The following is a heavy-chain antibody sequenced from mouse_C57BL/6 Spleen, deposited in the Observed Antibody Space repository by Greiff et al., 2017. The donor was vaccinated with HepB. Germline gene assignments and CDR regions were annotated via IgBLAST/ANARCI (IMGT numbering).Heavy chain of an antibody. CDR3: AAFPAGVAY. CDR1: GYTFTSYW. V-gene: IGHV1-50*01. Sequence: QVQLQQPGAELVKPGASVTLSCKASGYTFTSYWMQWVKQRPGQGLEWIGEIDPSDSYTNYNQKFKGKATLTVDTSSSTAYMQLSSLTSEDSAVYYCAAFPAGVAYWGQGTLVTVSA. CDR2: IDPSDSYT. J-gene: IGHJ3*01.